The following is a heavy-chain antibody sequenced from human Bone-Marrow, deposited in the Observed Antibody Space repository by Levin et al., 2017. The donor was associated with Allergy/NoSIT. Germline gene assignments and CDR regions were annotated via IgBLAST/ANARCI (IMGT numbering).Heavy chain of an antibody. V-gene: IGHV4-59*01. CDR1: GGSISSYY. Sequence: PSETLSLTCTVSGGSISSYYWSWIRQPPGKGLEWIGYIYYSGSTNYNPSLKSRVTISVDTSKNQFSLKLSSVTAADTAVYYCARVLTNGVWPLWFDPWGQGTLVTVSS. CDR3: ARVLTNGVWPLWFDP. J-gene: IGHJ5*02. CDR2: IYYSGST. D-gene: IGHD2-8*01.